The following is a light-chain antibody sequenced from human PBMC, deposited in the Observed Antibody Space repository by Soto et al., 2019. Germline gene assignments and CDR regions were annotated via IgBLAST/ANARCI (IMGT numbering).Light chain of an antibody. CDR1: NIGSKS. CDR2: SDR. J-gene: IGLJ1*01. CDR3: QVWDSTNDHPYV. V-gene: IGLV3-21*02. Sequence: SYELTQPPSVSVAPGQTASITCGANNIGSKSVNWYQYKPGQAPVLVTYSDRDRASGIPDRFSGSNSGNSATLTISRVEGGDEADYYCQVWDSTNDHPYVFGTGTKVTVL.